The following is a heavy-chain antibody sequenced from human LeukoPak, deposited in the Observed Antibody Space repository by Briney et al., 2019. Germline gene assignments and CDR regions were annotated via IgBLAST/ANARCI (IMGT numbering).Heavy chain of an antibody. CDR3: ARGRPYYYGSGSYYTGGDY. D-gene: IGHD3-10*01. Sequence: GASVKVSCKASGYTFTSYDINWVRQATGQGLEWMGWMNPNSGNTGYAQKFQGRVTMTRNTSISTAYMELSSLRSEDTAVYYCARGRPYYYGSGSYYTGGDYWGQGTLVTVSS. CDR2: MNPNSGNT. J-gene: IGHJ4*02. CDR1: GYTFTSYD. V-gene: IGHV1-8*01.